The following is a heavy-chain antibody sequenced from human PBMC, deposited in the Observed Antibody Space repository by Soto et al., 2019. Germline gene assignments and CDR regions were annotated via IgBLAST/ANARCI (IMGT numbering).Heavy chain of an antibody. D-gene: IGHD3-3*01. CDR1: GFSLSRAW. CDR2: INKDATT. V-gene: IGHV3-74*01. CDR3: AREDFWSFA. J-gene: IGHJ5*02. Sequence: EVQLAESGGGFVEPGGSLRLSCVVSGFSLSRAWMDWVRQVPGKGLVWVSSINKDATTTYADSVKGRFTISGDTAKYTLYLQMNSLRAEDAALYYCAREDFWSFAWGQGTLVLVSS.